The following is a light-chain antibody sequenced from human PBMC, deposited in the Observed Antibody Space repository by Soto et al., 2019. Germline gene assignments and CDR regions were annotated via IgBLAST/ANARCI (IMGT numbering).Light chain of an antibody. CDR3: HQYNNWPPHT. CDR2: GAS. V-gene: IGKV3-15*01. Sequence: VLTQSPATLSVSPGDRATLSCRASQNVGNNLAWYQQKPGQAPRLLIYGASSGATGLPARFSASGSGTEFTLAISSLQSEDFAVYYCHQYNNWPPHTFGQGTKTGDQ. CDR1: QNVGNN. J-gene: IGKJ2*01.